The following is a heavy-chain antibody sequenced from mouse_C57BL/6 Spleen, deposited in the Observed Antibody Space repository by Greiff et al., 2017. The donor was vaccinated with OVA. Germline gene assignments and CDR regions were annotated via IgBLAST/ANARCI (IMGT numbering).Heavy chain of an antibody. J-gene: IGHJ2*01. V-gene: IGHV14-2*01. Sequence: VQLQQSGAELVKPGASVKLSCTASGFNIKDSYMHWVKQRTEQGLEWIGRIDPEDGETNYAPQFQGKATITADTSSNTAYLQRSSMTSEDTAVDYCARREGGGLDDGGQGTTLTVSS. CDR2: IDPEDGET. CDR3: ARREGGGLDD. CDR1: GFNIKDSY.